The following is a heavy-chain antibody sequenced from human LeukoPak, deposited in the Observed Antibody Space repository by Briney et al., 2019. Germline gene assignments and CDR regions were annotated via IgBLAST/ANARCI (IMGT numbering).Heavy chain of an antibody. J-gene: IGHJ4*02. CDR1: GFAFNSYW. D-gene: IGHD3-10*01. CDR2: INEDGSTI. V-gene: IGHV3-7*05. Sequence: GGSLRLSCEASGFAFNSYWMSWVRQAPGKGLEWVADINEDGSTIYYVNSVKGRFTISRDNAKNSLSLQLNTLRAEDRAVYYCARWSYVSGTWFLDSWGQGTLVTVSS. CDR3: ARWSYVSGTWFLDS.